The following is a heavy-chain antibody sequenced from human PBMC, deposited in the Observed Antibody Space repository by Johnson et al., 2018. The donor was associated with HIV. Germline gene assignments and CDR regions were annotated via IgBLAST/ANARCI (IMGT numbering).Heavy chain of an antibody. Sequence: QVQLVESGGGVVQPGRSLRLSCAASGFTFSSYAMHWVRQAPGKGLEWVSVIYSGGSTYYADSVKGRFTISRDNSKNTLYLQMNSLRAEDTAVYYCAKDGNDRERIRYFDWLLLNAFDIWGQGTMVTVSS. CDR2: IYSGGST. J-gene: IGHJ3*02. V-gene: IGHV3-NL1*01. D-gene: IGHD3-9*01. CDR1: GFTFSSYA. CDR3: AKDGNDRERIRYFDWLLLNAFDI.